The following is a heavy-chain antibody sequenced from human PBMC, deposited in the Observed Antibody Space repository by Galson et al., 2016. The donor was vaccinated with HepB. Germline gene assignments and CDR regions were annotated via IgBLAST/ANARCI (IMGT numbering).Heavy chain of an antibody. V-gene: IGHV3-48*01. CDR1: GFTFSSSG. CDR3: VQGSTAPAV. Sequence: SLRLSCAASGFTFSSSGMNWVRQAPGKGPEWVSYISSSSSTIFYADSVKGRFTISRDNSKNTLSLQMNSLTADDTAIYYCVQGSTAPAVWGKGTTVTVSS. CDR2: ISSSSSTI. D-gene: IGHD2-2*01. J-gene: IGHJ6*04.